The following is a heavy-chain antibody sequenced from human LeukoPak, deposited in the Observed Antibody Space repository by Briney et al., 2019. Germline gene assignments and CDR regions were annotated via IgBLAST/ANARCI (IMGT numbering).Heavy chain of an antibody. J-gene: IGHJ6*03. V-gene: IGHV1-2*02. Sequence: ASVKVSCKASGYTFTGYYMHWVRQAPGQGLEWMGWINPNSGGTNYAQKFQGRVTMTRDTSISTAYMELSRLRSDDTAVYYCAKVGVNESSPRSTRDYYYYMDVWGKGTTVTVSS. CDR2: INPNSGGT. D-gene: IGHD2-2*01. CDR1: GYTFTGYY. CDR3: AKVGVNESSPRSTRDYYYYMDV.